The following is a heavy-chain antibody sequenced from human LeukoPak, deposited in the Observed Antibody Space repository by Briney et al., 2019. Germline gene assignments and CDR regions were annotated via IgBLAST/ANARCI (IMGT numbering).Heavy chain of an antibody. V-gene: IGHV3-66*01. CDR1: GFTVSSNY. CDR2: IYSGGSA. J-gene: IGHJ5*02. D-gene: IGHD5-18*01. CDR3: AREPLTAMGS. Sequence: PGGSLRLSCAASGFTVSSNYMSWVRQAPGKGLEWVSVIYSGGSAYYADSVKGRFTISRDNSKNTLYLQMNSLRAEDTAVYYCAREPLTAMGSWGQGTLVTVSS.